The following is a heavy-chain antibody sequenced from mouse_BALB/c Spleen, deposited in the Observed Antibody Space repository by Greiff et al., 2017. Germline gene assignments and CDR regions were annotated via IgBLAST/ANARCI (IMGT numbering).Heavy chain of an antibody. D-gene: IGHD1-2*01. Sequence: EVQRVESGGGLVKPGGSLKLSCAASGFTFSSYAMSWVRQTPEKRLEWVASISSGGSTYYPDSVKGRFTISRDNARNILYLQMSSLRSEDTAMYYCARGGYYGPFAYWGQGTLVTVSA. CDR1: GFTFSSYA. J-gene: IGHJ3*01. CDR2: ISSGGST. V-gene: IGHV5-6-5*01. CDR3: ARGGYYGPFAY.